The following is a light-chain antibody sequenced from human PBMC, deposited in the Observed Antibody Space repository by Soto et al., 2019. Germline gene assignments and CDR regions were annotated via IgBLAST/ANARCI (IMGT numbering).Light chain of an antibody. J-gene: IGKJ5*01. V-gene: IGKV3-15*01. Sequence: EIVMTQSPATLSVSPGERATLSCRASQSISSNLVWYQQKAGQAPRLLIYGASTRATGIPARFSGSGSGTEFTLTISRLQSEDFAVYYRQQFDDSVTVGQGKRREIK. CDR1: QSISSN. CDR3: QQFDDSVT. CDR2: GAS.